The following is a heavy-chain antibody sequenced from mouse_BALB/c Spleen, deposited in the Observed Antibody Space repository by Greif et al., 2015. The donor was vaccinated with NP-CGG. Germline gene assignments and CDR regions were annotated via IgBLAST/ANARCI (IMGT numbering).Heavy chain of an antibody. Sequence: QVQLKQSGAELAKPGASVKMSCKASGYTFTSYWMHWVKQRPGQGLEWIGYINPSTGYTEYNQKFKDKATLTADKSSSTASMQLSSLTSEASPVYYCASYSGSSYAMDYWGQGTSVTVSS. J-gene: IGHJ4*01. CDR1: GYTFTSYW. D-gene: IGHD1-1*01. CDR2: INPSTGYT. CDR3: ASYSGSSYAMDY. V-gene: IGHV1-7*01.